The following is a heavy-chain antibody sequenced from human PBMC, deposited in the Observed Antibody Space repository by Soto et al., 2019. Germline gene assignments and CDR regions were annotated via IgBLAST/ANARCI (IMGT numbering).Heavy chain of an antibody. Sequence: PGGSLRLSCAASGFTFSSYSMNWVRQAPGKGLEWVSSISSSSSYIYYADSVKGRFTISRDNARNSLYLQMNSLRAEDTAVYYCARDLSSRGLYYYYYGMDVWGQGTTVTVSS. J-gene: IGHJ6*02. V-gene: IGHV3-21*01. CDR1: GFTFSSYS. CDR2: ISSSSSYI. D-gene: IGHD6-13*01. CDR3: ARDLSSRGLYYYYYGMDV.